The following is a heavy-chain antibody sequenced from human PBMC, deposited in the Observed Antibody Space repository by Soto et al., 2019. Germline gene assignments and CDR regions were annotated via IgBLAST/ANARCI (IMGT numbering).Heavy chain of an antibody. CDR3: AHRYDYGGINWFDP. CDR2: IYWDDDK. Sequence: QITLKESGPTLGKPTQTLTLTCTFSGFSLSTSGVGVGWIRQPPGKALEWLALIYWDDDKRYSPSLKSRLTITKDTSKNQVVLTMTNMDPVDTATYYCAHRYDYGGINWFDPWGQGTLVTVSS. J-gene: IGHJ5*02. D-gene: IGHD4-17*01. CDR1: GFSLSTSGVG. V-gene: IGHV2-5*02.